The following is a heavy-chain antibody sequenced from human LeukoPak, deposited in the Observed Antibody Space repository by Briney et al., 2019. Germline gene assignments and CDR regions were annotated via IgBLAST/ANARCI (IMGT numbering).Heavy chain of an antibody. J-gene: IGHJ3*02. CDR2: ISSSSSTI. V-gene: IGHV3-48*04. CDR1: GFTFSSYS. D-gene: IGHD2-21*02. CDR3: ARCGGDCYPWDAFDI. Sequence: PGGSLRLSCAASGFTFSSYSMNWVRQAPGKGLEWVSYISSSSSTIYYADSVKGRFTISRDNAKNSLYLQMNSLRAEDTAVYYCARCGGDCYPWDAFDIWGQGTMVTVSS.